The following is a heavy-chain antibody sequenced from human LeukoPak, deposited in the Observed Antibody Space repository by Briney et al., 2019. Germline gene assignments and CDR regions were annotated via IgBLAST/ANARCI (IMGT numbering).Heavy chain of an antibody. D-gene: IGHD3-10*01. J-gene: IGHJ4*02. V-gene: IGHV4-59*01. Sequence: PSETLPLTCTVSGGSISSSYWSWIRQPPGKGLEWIGYIYYSGNTNYNPSLKSRVTISVDTSKNQFSLKLTSVTAADTAVYYCARASRGHDYWGQGTLVTVSS. CDR1: GGSISSSY. CDR3: ARASRGHDY. CDR2: IYYSGNT.